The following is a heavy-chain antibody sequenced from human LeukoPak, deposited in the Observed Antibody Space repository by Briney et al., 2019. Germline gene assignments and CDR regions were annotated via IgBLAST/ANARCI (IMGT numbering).Heavy chain of an antibody. CDR3: ARALPEEDY. J-gene: IGHJ4*02. Sequence: ASVRLSCKASGYSFTNYGINWVRQAPGQGLEWMGWISAYNGDSNYAQEFQGRVTMTTDTSATTAYMELRSLTSEDTAVYYCARALPEEDYWGQGTLVTVSS. CDR1: GYSFTNYG. V-gene: IGHV1-18*01. D-gene: IGHD1-26*01. CDR2: ISAYNGDS.